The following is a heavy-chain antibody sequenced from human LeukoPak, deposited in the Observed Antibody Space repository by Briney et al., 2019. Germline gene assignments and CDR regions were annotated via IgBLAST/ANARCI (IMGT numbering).Heavy chain of an antibody. V-gene: IGHV3-30*02. CDR2: ILYDGSNK. D-gene: IGHD1-26*01. Sequence: GGSLRLSCAASGFTFSSYAMRWVRQAPGKGLEWVSSILYDGSNKYYADSVKGRFTISRDNSKNTLYLQMNSLRAEDTAVYNCAALVGASVDYCDYWGQGTMVSFSP. J-gene: IGHJ4*02. CDR3: AALVGASVDYCDY. CDR1: GFTFSSYA.